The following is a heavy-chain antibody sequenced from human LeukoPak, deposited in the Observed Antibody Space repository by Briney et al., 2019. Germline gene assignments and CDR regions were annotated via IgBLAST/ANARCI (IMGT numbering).Heavy chain of an antibody. D-gene: IGHD3-10*01. V-gene: IGHV3-30*02. CDR1: GSTFISHG. Sequence: GGSLRLSCAASGSTFISHGMHWVRQAPGKGLDWVAFIRYDGSKKFYADSVKGRFTISIDNSKNTLDLQMNSLRTDDTAVYYCAKVDDFYGSGSYLVDSWGQGTLVTVSS. CDR3: AKVDDFYGSGSYLVDS. CDR2: IRYDGSKK. J-gene: IGHJ4*02.